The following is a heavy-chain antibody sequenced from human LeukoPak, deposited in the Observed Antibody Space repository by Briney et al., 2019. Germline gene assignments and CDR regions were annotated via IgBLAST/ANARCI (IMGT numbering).Heavy chain of an antibody. CDR3: ARGSQWSGYRP. V-gene: IGHV4-59*01. D-gene: IGHD3-3*01. Sequence: SETLSLTCTVSGGSISSYYWSWIRQPPGKGLEWIGYIYYSGSTNYNPSLKSRVTISVDTSKNQFSLKLSSVTAADTAVYFCARGSQWSGYRPWGQGTLVTVSS. CDR1: GGSISSYY. CDR2: IYYSGST. J-gene: IGHJ4*02.